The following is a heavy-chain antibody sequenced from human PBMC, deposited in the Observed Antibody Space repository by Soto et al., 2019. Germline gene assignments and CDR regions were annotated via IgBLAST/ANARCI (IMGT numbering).Heavy chain of an antibody. J-gene: IGHJ6*04. CDR2: IYYSGST. Sequence: PSETLSLTCTVSGGSISSYYWSWIRQPPGKGLEWIGYIYYSGSTNYNPSLKSRVTISVDTSRNQLSLKLISVTAADTAVYYCARGPDGGYGVWGKGTTVTVSS. CDR3: ARGPDGGYGV. D-gene: IGHD5-12*01. V-gene: IGHV4-59*01. CDR1: GGSISSYY.